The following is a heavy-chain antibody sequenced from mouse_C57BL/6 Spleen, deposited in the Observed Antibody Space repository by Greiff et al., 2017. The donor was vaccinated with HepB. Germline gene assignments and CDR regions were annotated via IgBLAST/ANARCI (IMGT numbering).Heavy chain of an antibody. CDR2: IDPSDSET. J-gene: IGHJ2*01. Sequence: QVQLQQPGAELVRPGSSVKLSCKASGYTFTSYWMHWVKQRPIQGLEWIGNIDPSDSETHYNQKFKDKATLTVDKSSSTAYMQLSSLTSEDSAVYYCALRGYYGSSYGRGFDYWGQGTTLTVSS. D-gene: IGHD1-1*01. CDR1: GYTFTSYW. V-gene: IGHV1-52*01. CDR3: ALRGYYGSSYGRGFDY.